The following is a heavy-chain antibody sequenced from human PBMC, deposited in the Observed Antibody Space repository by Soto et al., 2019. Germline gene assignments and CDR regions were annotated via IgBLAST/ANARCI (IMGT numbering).Heavy chain of an antibody. CDR3: ARLEYCSGGSCPATLDY. D-gene: IGHD2-15*01. Sequence: GESLKISCKGSGYSFTSYWISWVRQMPGKGLEWMGRIDPSDSYTNYSPSFQGHVTISADKSISTAYLQWSSLKASDTAMYYCARLEYCSGGSCPATLDYWGQGTLVTVSS. CDR2: IDPSDSYT. CDR1: GYSFTSYW. V-gene: IGHV5-10-1*01. J-gene: IGHJ4*02.